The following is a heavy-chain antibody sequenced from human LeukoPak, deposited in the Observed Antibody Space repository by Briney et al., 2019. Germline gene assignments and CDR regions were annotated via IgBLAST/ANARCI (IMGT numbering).Heavy chain of an antibody. CDR3: ATLNRGDYVEYFDY. Sequence: ASVKVSCKASGYTFTGYYMHWVRQAPGQGLEWMGWINPNSGGTNYAQKLQGRVTMTTDTSTSTAYMELRSLRSEDTAVYYCATLNRGDYVEYFDYWGQGALVTVSS. CDR2: INPNSGGT. V-gene: IGHV1-2*02. J-gene: IGHJ4*02. CDR1: GYTFTGYY. D-gene: IGHD4-17*01.